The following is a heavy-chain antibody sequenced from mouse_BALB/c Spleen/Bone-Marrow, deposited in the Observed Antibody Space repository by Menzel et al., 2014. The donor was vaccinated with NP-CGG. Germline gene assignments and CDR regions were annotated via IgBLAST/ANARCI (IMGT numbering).Heavy chain of an antibody. J-gene: IGHJ4*01. Sequence: VQVVESGAELARPGASVKLSCKASGYTFTSYWMQWIKQRPGQGLEWIGAIYPGDGDTRFTQKFEGKATLTADKSSSTAYMQLSSLASEDSAVYYCARALHYYGSSYGAMDYWGQGTSVTVSS. CDR3: ARALHYYGSSYGAMDY. D-gene: IGHD1-1*01. CDR1: GYTFTSYW. V-gene: IGHV1-87*01. CDR2: IYPGDGDT.